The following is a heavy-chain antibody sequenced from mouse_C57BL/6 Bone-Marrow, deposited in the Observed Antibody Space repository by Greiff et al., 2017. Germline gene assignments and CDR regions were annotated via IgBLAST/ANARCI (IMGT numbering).Heavy chain of an antibody. V-gene: IGHV1-84*01. CDR3: ARSSIYYGSSSAWFAY. J-gene: IGHJ3*01. CDR2: IYPGSGNT. Sequence: QVQLQQSGPELVKPGASVKISCKASGYTFTDYYINWVKQRPGPGLEWIGWIYPGSGNTKYNEKFKGKATLTVDTSSSTAYMQLSSLTSEDSAVYFCARSSIYYGSSSAWFAYWGQGTLVTVSA. CDR1: GYTFTDYY. D-gene: IGHD1-1*01.